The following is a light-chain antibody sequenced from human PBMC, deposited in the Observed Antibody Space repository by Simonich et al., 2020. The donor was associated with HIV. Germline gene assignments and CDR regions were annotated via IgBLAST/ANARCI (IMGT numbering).Light chain of an antibody. Sequence: QSVLTQPPSASGTPGQRVTISCSGSSSNIGSNNVNWYQQLPGTAPNLLIYSNNQRPPRVPNQFAGSKSGTSASLAISGLKSEDEADYYCAKWDDSLNGWVFGGGTKLTVL. CDR1: SSNIGSNN. J-gene: IGLJ3*02. V-gene: IGLV1-44*01. CDR2: SNN. CDR3: AKWDDSLNGWV.